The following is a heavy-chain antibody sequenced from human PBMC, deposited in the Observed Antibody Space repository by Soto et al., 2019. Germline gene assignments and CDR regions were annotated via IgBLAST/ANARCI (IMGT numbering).Heavy chain of an antibody. Sequence: VQSLQSSCKGAGYSFTSYWIGWVRQMPGKGLEWIGIIYPGDPDTRYSPSFQGQVTSSADKSSSTAYLQWSSLKASHTAMYYRARHNVDTAMGYLYYYYYGMDVWGQGTTVTVSS. J-gene: IGHJ6*02. D-gene: IGHD5-18*01. CDR2: IYPGDPDT. CDR3: ARHNVDTAMGYLYYYYYGMDV. V-gene: IGHV5-51*01. CDR1: GYSFTSYW.